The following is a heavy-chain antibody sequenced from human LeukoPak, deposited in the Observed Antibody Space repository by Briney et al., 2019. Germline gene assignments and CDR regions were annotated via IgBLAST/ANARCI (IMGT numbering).Heavy chain of an antibody. CDR2: IIPIFGTA. J-gene: IGHJ4*02. D-gene: IGHD3-3*01. V-gene: IGHV1-69*05. Sequence: ASVKVSCKASGGTFSSYAISWVRQAPGQGLEWMGGIIPIFGTANYAQKFQGRVTITTDESTSTAYMELSSLRSEDTAVCYCARDQYSRSHDFWSGYYGFYFDYWGQGTLVTVSS. CDR1: GGTFSSYA. CDR3: ARDQYSRSHDFWSGYYGFYFDY.